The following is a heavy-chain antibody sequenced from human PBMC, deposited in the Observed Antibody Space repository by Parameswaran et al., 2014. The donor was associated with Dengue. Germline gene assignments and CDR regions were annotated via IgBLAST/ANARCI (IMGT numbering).Heavy chain of an antibody. CDR3: AKRPDYYDSSGYFDY. CDR1: GFTFSSYA. Sequence: QAGGSLRLSCAASGFTFSSYAMSWVRQAPGKGLEWVSAISGSGGSTYYADSVKGRFTISRDNSKNTLYLQMNSLRAEDTAVYYCAKRPDYYDSSGYFDYWGQGTLVTVSS. J-gene: IGHJ4*02. V-gene: IGHV3-23*01. CDR2: ISGSGGST. D-gene: IGHD3-22*01.